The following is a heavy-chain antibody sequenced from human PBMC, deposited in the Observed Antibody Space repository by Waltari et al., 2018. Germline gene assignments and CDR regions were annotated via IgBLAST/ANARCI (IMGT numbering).Heavy chain of an antibody. CDR3: ARDDDSSGCPFDY. D-gene: IGHD3-22*01. V-gene: IGHV3-33*01. CDR1: GFTFSRYG. J-gene: IGHJ4*02. Sequence: VQLVESGGVVVQPGRSLRLSCAASGFTFSRYGMPWYRQAPGKGLGWVAVIGYDGSNKYYADSVKGRFTISRDNSKNTLYLQMNSLRAEDTAVYYCARDDDSSGCPFDYWGQGTLVTVSS. CDR2: IGYDGSNK.